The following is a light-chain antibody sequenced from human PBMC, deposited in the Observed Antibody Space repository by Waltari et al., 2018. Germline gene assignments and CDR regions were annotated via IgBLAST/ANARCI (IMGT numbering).Light chain of an antibody. V-gene: IGKV3D-15*01. Sequence: EVVMTQSPATLSVSPGERVSLSCRASQSAKTSLAWYQQAPGQAPRLLIYRPSTRAAGVPDRFSGSGSGTEFTLTISSLQSEDSAIYYCQQYNIWPWTFGPGTNVDIK. CDR2: RPS. CDR3: QQYNIWPWT. J-gene: IGKJ1*01. CDR1: QSAKTS.